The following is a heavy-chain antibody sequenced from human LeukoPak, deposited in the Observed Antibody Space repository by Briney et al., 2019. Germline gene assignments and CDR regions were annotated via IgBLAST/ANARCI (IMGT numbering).Heavy chain of an antibody. V-gene: IGHV3-66*02. CDR2: IYSGGST. CDR1: GFTVSSNY. D-gene: IGHD6-13*01. CDR3: ARPIAAAGIRGDYYMDV. J-gene: IGHJ6*03. Sequence: GGSLRLSCAASGFTVSSNYMSWVRQAPGKGLEWVSVIYSGGSTYYADSVKGRFTISRDNSKNTLYLQMNSLRAEDTAVYYCARPIAAAGIRGDYYMDVWGKGTTVTASS.